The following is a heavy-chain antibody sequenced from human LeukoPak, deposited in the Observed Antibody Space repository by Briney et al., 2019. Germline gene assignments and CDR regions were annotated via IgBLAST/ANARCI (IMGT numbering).Heavy chain of an antibody. J-gene: IGHJ5*01. CDR3: ARMDLEGGDSMGFDS. Sequence: ASVRVSCKASGYTFTDYFMHWVRQAPGQGLEWMGWINPNIGDATYAQKFQGRVAITRDRTINTAYMELRRQTSDHTAVYYWARMDLEGGDSMGFDSWGQGTLVSVSS. CDR2: INPNIGDA. V-gene: IGHV1-2*02. CDR1: GYTFTDYF. D-gene: IGHD2-21*02.